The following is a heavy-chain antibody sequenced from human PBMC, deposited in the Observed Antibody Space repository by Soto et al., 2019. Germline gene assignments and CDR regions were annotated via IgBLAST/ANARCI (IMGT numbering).Heavy chain of an antibody. CDR1: GGSISSGGYY. D-gene: IGHD2-15*01. Sequence: QVQLQESGPGLVKPSQTLSLTCTVSGGSISSGGYYWSWIRQHPGKGLEWIGYIYSSGSTYYNPSLKSRVTISVDTSKNQFSLKLSSVTAADTAVYYCARDYPGPGYCSGGSFCPRVAFDIWGQGTMVTVSS. J-gene: IGHJ3*02. V-gene: IGHV4-31*03. CDR2: IYSSGST. CDR3: ARDYPGPGYCSGGSFCPRVAFDI.